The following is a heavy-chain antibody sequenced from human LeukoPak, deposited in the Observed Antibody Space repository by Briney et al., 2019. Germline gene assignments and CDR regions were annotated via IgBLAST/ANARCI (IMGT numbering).Heavy chain of an antibody. CDR1: GFTFRTYE. Sequence: GGSLRLSCAASGFTFRTYEMNWVRQAPGKGLEWVSSISCGAGGAAYADSVKGGFTISRDNSKNTLYLQTNSLRDEDTDVYYCAKDGGYGWGSYHPDYWGQGTLVTVSS. CDR2: ISCGAGGA. CDR3: AKDGGYGWGSYHPDY. D-gene: IGHD3-10*01. V-gene: IGHV3-23*01. J-gene: IGHJ4*02.